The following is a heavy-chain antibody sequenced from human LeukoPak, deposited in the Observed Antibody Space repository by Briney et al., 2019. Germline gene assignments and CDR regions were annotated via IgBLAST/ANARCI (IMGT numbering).Heavy chain of an antibody. CDR2: INYSGSS. D-gene: IGHD3-10*01. V-gene: IGHV4-34*01. CDR3: ARTPRGGSGRYDY. CDR1: GGSLSCYY. Sequence: SGTLSLTCAVYGGSLSCYYWRWIGQPPGKGLEGMGEINYSGSSNYNPSLQSRVPISVDTSKNQFSLKLSSVTAADTAVYYSARTPRGGSGRYDYWGEGTLVTVSS. J-gene: IGHJ4*02.